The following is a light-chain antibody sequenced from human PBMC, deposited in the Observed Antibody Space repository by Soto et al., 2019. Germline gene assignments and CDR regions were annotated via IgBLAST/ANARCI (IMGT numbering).Light chain of an antibody. J-gene: IGLJ2*01. V-gene: IGLV1-44*01. CDR3: AAWDDRLSDLL. CDR1: NSNIGSNP. Sequence: QSVLTQPPSASGTPGQRVTISCSGSNSNIGSNPVHWYQQFPGTAPNVLIYSNYQRPSGVPDRFSGSKSGTSASLAISGRQSEDEADYYCAAWDDRLSDLLFGGGTKLTVL. CDR2: SNY.